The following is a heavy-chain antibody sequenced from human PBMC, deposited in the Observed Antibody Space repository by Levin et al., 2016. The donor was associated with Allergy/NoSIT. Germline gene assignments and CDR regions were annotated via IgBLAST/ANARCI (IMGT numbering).Heavy chain of an antibody. CDR2: IKTKTDAETA. J-gene: IGHJ4*02. V-gene: IGHV3-15*01. CDR3: TTISPEWGLTQYFES. Sequence: GGSLRLSCAASGFTFRNAWMSWVRQAPGKGLEWVGRIKTKTDAETADYAAPVKGRFTVSRVDSQNTLYLQMDSLKIEDTAVYYCTTISPEWGLTQYFESWGQGTLVTVSS. D-gene: IGHD3-16*01. CDR1: GFTFRNAW.